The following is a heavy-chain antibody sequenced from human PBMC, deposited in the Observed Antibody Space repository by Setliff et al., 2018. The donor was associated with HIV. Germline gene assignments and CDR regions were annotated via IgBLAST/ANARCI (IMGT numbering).Heavy chain of an antibody. V-gene: IGHV1-46*01. CDR2: VNPSGGST. CDR1: GYTFTNYY. J-gene: IGHJ4*02. Sequence: ASVKVSCKASGYTFTNYYIHWARQAPGQGLEWLGMVNPSGGSTAYAQKFQGRVTMTKGTSTNTVYMDLSGLRSDDTAVYYCARDRTAGNTYDYAYWGQGTLVTVSS. CDR3: ARDRTAGNTYDYAY. D-gene: IGHD3-16*01.